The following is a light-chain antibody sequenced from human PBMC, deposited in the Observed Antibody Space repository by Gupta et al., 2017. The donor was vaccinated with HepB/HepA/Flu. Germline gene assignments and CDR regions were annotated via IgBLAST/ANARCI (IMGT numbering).Light chain of an antibody. Sequence: QSALPPPPTASDPPGQRVTISCSGSSSNIDTNNVTWYQQLPGTAPKLLIYSNNQRPSGVPERFSGSKYGTSASLAISRLQAEDEADYYCAAGDDNRNGVVFGGGTKLTVI. CDR1: SSNIDTNN. V-gene: IGLV1-44*01. CDR3: AAGDDNRNGVV. CDR2: SNN. J-gene: IGLJ2*01.